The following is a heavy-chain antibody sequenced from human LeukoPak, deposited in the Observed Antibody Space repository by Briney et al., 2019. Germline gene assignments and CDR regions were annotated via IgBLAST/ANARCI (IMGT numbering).Heavy chain of an antibody. CDR1: GFIFSSYS. V-gene: IGHV3-21*04. CDR2: ISTSSSYI. D-gene: IGHD1-26*01. Sequence: GGSLRLSCAASGFIFSSYSMNWVRQAPGKGLEWVSFISTSSSYIYYADSVKGRFTISRDNSKNTLYLQMNSLRAEDTAVYYCAKGPYSGFSWGQGTLVTVSS. J-gene: IGHJ5*02. CDR3: AKGPYSGFS.